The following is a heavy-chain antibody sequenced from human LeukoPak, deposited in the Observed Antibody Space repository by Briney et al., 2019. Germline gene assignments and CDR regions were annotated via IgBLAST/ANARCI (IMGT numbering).Heavy chain of an antibody. CDR3: ARGSGYYGYFDY. CDR1: GGSISSSNW. V-gene: IGHV4-4*02. CDR2: IYHSGST. D-gene: IGHD3-22*01. Sequence: SGTLSLTCAVSGGSISSSNWWSWVRQPPGKGLEWIGEIYHSGSTNYNPSLKSRVTISVDTSKNQFSLKLSSVTAADTAVYYCARGSGYYGYFDYWGQGTLVTVSS. J-gene: IGHJ4*02.